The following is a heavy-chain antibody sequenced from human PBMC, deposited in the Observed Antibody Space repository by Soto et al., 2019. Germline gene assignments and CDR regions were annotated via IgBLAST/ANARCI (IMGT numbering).Heavy chain of an antibody. CDR2: IFYTGTT. J-gene: IGHJ5*02. D-gene: IGHD2-2*01. V-gene: IGHV4-39*02. Sequence: QLKLQESGPGLVKPSETLSLTCSVSVGSISYNSYYWGWIRQPPGKGLEWVGGIFYTGTTYYSPSLKVRVTIAVDTSKHSFSLNLTSVTAADTAVYFCARLVVVAPVANAWGQGTLVTFSS. CDR1: VGSISYNSYY. CDR3: ARLVVVAPVANA.